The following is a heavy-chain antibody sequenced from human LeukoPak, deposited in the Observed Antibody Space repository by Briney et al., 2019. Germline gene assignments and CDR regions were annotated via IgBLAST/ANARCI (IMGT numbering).Heavy chain of an antibody. J-gene: IGHJ6*03. V-gene: IGHV4-39*02. CDR1: GGSISSSSYY. CDR3: AREVGSGSYFPYYMDV. D-gene: IGHD3-10*01. CDR2: IYYSGST. Sequence: PSETLSLTCTVSGGSISSSSYYWGWIRQPPGKGLEWIGSIYYSGSTYYNPSLKSRVTISVDTSKNQFSLKLSSVTAPDTAVYYCAREVGSGSYFPYYMDVWGKGTTVTVSS.